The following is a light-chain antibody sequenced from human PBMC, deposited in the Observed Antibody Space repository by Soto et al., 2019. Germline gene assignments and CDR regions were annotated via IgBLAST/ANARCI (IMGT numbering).Light chain of an antibody. J-gene: IGKJ1*01. Sequence: EIVMTQSPATLSVSPGERATLSCRASQSVSSNLAWYQQKPGQAPRLLIYGASTRATRIPASVSDSGSVKEFTLTISSQQSEDFSVNYCQQYNNWRRWTCGQGTKVEIK. CDR1: QSVSSN. CDR2: GAS. V-gene: IGKV3-15*01. CDR3: QQYNNWRRWT.